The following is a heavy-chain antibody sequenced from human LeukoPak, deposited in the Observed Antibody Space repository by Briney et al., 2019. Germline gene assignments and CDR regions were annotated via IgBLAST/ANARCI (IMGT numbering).Heavy chain of an antibody. CDR2: IGTAGDT. CDR3: ARSLYSSGDH. CDR1: GFTLISYD. J-gene: IGHJ5*02. D-gene: IGHD6-19*01. V-gene: IGHV3-13*01. Sequence: PGGSLRLSCAASGFTLISYDMHWVRQAPGEGLEWVSGIGTAGDTYYPGSVKGRFTISRDNGKNSLYLQMNSLRAGDTAVYYCARSLYSSGDHWGQGTLVTVSS.